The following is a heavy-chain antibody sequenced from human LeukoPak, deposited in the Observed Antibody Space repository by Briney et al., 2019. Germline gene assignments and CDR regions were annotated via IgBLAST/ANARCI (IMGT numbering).Heavy chain of an antibody. CDR2: INPNSGGT. D-gene: IGHD1-1*01. V-gene: IGHV1-2*02. J-gene: IGHJ5*02. Sequence: DSVKVSCKASGYTFTGYYMHWVRQAPGQGLEWMGWINPNSGGTNYAQKFQGRVTMTRDTSISTAYMELSRLRSDDTAVYYCARVRTTGTTRRNWFDPWGQGTLVTVSS. CDR1: GYTFTGYY. CDR3: ARVRTTGTTRRNWFDP.